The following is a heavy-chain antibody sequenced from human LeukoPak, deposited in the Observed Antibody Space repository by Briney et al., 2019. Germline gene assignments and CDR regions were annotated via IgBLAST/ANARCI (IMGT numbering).Heavy chain of an antibody. Sequence: GGSLRLSCAASGFTFSSYWMSWVRQAPGKGLEWVANIKQDGSEKYYVDSVKGRFTISRDNAKNSLYLQMNSLRAEDTAVCYCARVGYCSSTSCYAYGMDVWGQGTTVTVSS. CDR3: ARVGYCSSTSCYAYGMDV. CDR1: GFTFSSYW. CDR2: IKQDGSEK. V-gene: IGHV3-7*03. J-gene: IGHJ6*02. D-gene: IGHD2-2*01.